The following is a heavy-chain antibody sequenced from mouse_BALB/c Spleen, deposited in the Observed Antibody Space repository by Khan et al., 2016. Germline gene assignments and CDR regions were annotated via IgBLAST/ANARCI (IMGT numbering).Heavy chain of an antibody. D-gene: IGHD1-1*01. CDR1: GYTFTDYS. J-gene: IGHJ4*01. V-gene: IGHV9-2-1*01. CDR2: INTETGEP. CDR3: ARGYYGAMDY. Sequence: QIQLVQSGPELKKPGETVKISCKASGYTFTDYSMHWVKQAPGKGLKWMGWINTETGEPTYADDFKGRFAFSLDTSASTAYLQINNLKNEDTATDFCARGYYGAMDYWGRGTSVTVSS.